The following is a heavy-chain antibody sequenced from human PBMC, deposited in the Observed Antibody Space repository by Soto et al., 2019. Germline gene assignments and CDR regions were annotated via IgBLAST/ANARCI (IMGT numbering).Heavy chain of an antibody. Sequence: KESGPTLVRPTQTLTLTCTFSGFSLSTGGMGVGWIRQPPGKALEWLASIHWNDDKRYSPSLESRLTITKDTSKNQVVLTMTNMVPVDTATYYCAYNPRYYSDSKGQKAGAFDLWGQGTLVTVSS. CDR1: GFSLSTGGMG. J-gene: IGHJ3*01. D-gene: IGHD3-22*01. V-gene: IGHV2-5*01. CDR3: AYNPRYYSDSKGQKAGAFDL. CDR2: IHWNDDK.